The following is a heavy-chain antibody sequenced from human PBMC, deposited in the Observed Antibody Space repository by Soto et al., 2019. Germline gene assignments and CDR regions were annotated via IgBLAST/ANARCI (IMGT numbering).Heavy chain of an antibody. D-gene: IGHD5-18*01. CDR3: ARDVDTAMGYFDY. Sequence: GGSLRLSCAASGFTFSGYSMNWVRQAPGKGLEWVSSISSSGTYIYYADSVKGRFTISRDNAKNSLYLQMNSLRAEDTAVYYCARDVDTAMGYFDYWGQGTLVTVSS. J-gene: IGHJ4*02. V-gene: IGHV3-21*01. CDR1: GFTFSGYS. CDR2: ISSSGTYI.